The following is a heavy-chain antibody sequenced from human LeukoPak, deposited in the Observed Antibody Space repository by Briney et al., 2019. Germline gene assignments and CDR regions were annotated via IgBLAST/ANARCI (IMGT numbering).Heavy chain of an antibody. Sequence: ASVNVSCKVSGYTLTELSMHWVRQAPGKGLEWMGGFDPEDGETIYAQKFQGRVTMTEDTSTDTAYMELSSLRSEDTAVYYCATLGGGYSYGNWFDPWGQGTLVTVSS. D-gene: IGHD5-18*01. CDR3: ATLGGGYSYGNWFDP. CDR1: GYTLTELS. J-gene: IGHJ5*02. CDR2: FDPEDGET. V-gene: IGHV1-24*01.